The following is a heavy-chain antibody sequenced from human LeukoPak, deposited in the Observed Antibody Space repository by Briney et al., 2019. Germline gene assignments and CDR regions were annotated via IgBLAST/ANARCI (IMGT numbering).Heavy chain of an antibody. CDR1: GFTFSDYW. Sequence: PGGSLRLSCVASGFTFSDYWMTWVRQAPGKGLEWVANIKQDGSEKYYVDSVKGGFTISRDNAKNSLYLQMNTLRAEDTAVYYCARGSPVDYWGQGTLVTVSS. V-gene: IGHV3-7*01. J-gene: IGHJ4*02. CDR3: ARGSPVDY. CDR2: IKQDGSEK.